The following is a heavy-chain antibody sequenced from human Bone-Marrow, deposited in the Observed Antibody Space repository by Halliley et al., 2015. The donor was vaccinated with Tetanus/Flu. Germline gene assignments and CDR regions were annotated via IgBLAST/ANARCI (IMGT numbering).Heavy chain of an antibody. CDR2: IYYSGST. J-gene: IGHJ5*02. D-gene: IGHD3-3*01. Sequence: TLSLTCTVSGGSISSSPYYWAWIRQPPGKGLEWIGSIYYSGSTYYNPSLKSRVTISVDTSKNQFSLKLSSVTAADTAVYYCARGVGNNLFDPWGQGTLVTVSS. V-gene: IGHV4-39*07. CDR1: GGSISSSPYY. CDR3: ARGVGNNLFDP.